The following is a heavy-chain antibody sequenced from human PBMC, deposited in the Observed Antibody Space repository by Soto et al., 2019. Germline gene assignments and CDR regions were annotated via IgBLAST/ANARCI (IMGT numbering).Heavy chain of an antibody. CDR3: ARGHSSGWLYYFDY. Sequence: ASVKVSCKASGYTFTSYDINWVRQATGQGLEWMGWMNPNSGNTGYAQKFQGRVTMTRNTSISTAYMELSSLRSEDTAVYYCARGHSSGWLYYFDYWGQGALVTVSS. CDR2: MNPNSGNT. V-gene: IGHV1-8*01. D-gene: IGHD6-19*01. J-gene: IGHJ4*02. CDR1: GYTFTSYD.